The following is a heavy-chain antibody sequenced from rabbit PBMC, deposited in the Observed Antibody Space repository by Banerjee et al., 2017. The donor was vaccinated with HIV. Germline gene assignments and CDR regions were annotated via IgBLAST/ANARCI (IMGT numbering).Heavy chain of an antibody. D-gene: IGHD1-1*01. Sequence: LEESGGDLVKPGASLTLTCKASGIDFSSYYYMCWVRQAPGKGLEWIGCIYTGSGSTYYASWAKGRFTISKTSSTTVTLQMTSLTAADTATYFCASGYSDVYFNLWGQGTLVTVS. V-gene: IGHV1S40*01. CDR3: ASGYSDVYFNL. CDR1: GIDFSSYYY. CDR2: IYTGSGST. J-gene: IGHJ4*01.